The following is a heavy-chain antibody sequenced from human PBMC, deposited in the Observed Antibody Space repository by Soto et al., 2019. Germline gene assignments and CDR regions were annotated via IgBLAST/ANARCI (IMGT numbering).Heavy chain of an antibody. Sequence: PGGSLRLSCEASGFTFSGYWMSRVRQAPGKGLEWVADIKHDGSVQYYVDSVKGRFTIPRDNAKKLLYLQMNGLRAEDTALYYCARAPYSNAWYRFDLWGQGTLVTVSS. CDR1: GFTFSGYW. CDR2: IKHDGSVQ. J-gene: IGHJ4*02. V-gene: IGHV3-7*03. CDR3: ARAPYSNAWYRFDL. D-gene: IGHD4-4*01.